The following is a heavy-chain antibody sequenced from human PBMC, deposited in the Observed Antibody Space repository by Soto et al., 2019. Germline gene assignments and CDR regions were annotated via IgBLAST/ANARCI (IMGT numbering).Heavy chain of an antibody. CDR3: ARIYSGYLDY. D-gene: IGHD5-12*01. CDR1: GGSISSSSYY. V-gene: IGHV4-39*01. CDR2: IYYSGST. J-gene: IGHJ4*02. Sequence: PSDTLSLTCTVSGGSISSSSYYWGWIRQPPGKGLEWIGSIYYSGSTYYNPSLKSPVTISVDTSKTQFSLKLSSVTAADTAVYYCARIYSGYLDYWGQGTLVTVSS.